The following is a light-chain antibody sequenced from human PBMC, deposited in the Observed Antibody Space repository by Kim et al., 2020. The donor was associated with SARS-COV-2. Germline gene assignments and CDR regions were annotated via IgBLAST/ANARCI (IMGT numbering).Light chain of an antibody. CDR2: KSH. J-gene: IGLJ2*01. CDR1: ISNIGSNS. V-gene: IGLV1-44*01. CDR3: AAWDDSLNAVV. Sequence: GQGVTSPWSGNISNIGSNSVNWYQQLPGTAPKPLISKSHQRPSGVPDRFSGSKSGTSASLAISGLQSEDEADYYCAAWDDSLNAVVFGGGTQLTVL.